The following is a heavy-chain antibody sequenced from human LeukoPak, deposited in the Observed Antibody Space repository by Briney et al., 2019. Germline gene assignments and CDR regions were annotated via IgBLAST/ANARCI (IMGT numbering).Heavy chain of an antibody. Sequence: PGGSLRLSCAASGFTVSSNYMSWVRQAPGKGLEWVSVIYSGGTTYYADSVKGRFTISRDNSKNTLYLQMNSLRAEDTAVYYCARDSSGLSYFDYWGQGTLVTESS. CDR3: ARDSSGLSYFDY. V-gene: IGHV3-66*01. CDR2: IYSGGTT. D-gene: IGHD3-22*01. CDR1: GFTVSSNY. J-gene: IGHJ4*02.